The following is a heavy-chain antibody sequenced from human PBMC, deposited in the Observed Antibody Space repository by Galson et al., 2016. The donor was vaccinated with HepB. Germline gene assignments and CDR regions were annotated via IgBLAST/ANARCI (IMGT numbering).Heavy chain of an antibody. CDR2: IFHSGNS. CDR3: ARANCAGECPGGWYHYGLDV. J-gene: IGHJ6*02. Sequence: TLSLTCSVSGGSITSGGSYWTWIRQRPGAGLEWIAYIFHSGNSYYNSSLKSRVSLSIDTSRNQFSLDLSSVTAADTAVYFCARANCAGECPGGWYHYGLDVWGQGTAVTVS. CDR1: GGSITSGGSY. D-gene: IGHD2-21*01. V-gene: IGHV4-31*03.